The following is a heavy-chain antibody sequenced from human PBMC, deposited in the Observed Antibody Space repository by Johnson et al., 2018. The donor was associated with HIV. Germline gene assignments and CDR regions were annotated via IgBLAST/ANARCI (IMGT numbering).Heavy chain of an antibody. CDR2: ISYDGSNK. CDR3: AKAHCPGGDGFDI. V-gene: IGHV3-30*18. J-gene: IGHJ3*02. CDR1: GFTFSSYD. Sequence: QVLLVESGGGVVQPGRSLKVSCAASGFTFSSYDMHWVRQPPGKGLEWVAVISYDGSNKYYLDSVKGRFTISRDNSKNTLYLQMNSLRTEDTAVYYFAKAHCPGGDGFDIWGQGTMVTVSS. D-gene: IGHD2-21*01.